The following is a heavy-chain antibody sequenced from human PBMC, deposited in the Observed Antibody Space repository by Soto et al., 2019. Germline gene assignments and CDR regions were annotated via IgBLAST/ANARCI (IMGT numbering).Heavy chain of an antibody. CDR3: AKDASGSYLDY. Sequence: PGGSLRLSCAASGFTFSSYGMHWVRQAPGKGLEWVAVISYDGGNKYYADSVKGRFTISRDNSKNTLYLQMNSLRAEDTAVYYCAKDASGSYLDYWGQGALVTVSS. D-gene: IGHD1-26*01. V-gene: IGHV3-30*18. CDR2: ISYDGGNK. CDR1: GFTFSSYG. J-gene: IGHJ4*02.